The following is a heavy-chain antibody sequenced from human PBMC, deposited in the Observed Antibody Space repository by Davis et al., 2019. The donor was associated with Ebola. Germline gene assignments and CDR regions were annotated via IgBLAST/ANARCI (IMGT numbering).Heavy chain of an antibody. J-gene: IGHJ4*02. D-gene: IGHD4-17*01. Sequence: AASVKVSCKASGYTFTSYGISWVRQAPGQGLEWMGWINAGNGNTKYSQKFQGRVTITRDTSASTAYMELSSLRSEDTAVYYCARGENGDYVDYWGQGTLVTVSS. CDR3: ARGENGDYVDY. CDR2: INAGNGNT. V-gene: IGHV1-3*01. CDR1: GYTFTSYG.